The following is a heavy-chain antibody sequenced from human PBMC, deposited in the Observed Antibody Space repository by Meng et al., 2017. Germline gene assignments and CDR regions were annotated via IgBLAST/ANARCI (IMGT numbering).Heavy chain of an antibody. CDR3: ARGSMFGATVTKIDY. V-gene: IGHV4-34*01. Sequence: VQLQQWGAGLLKPSETLPLTCAVYGGSFSGYYWSWIRQPPGKGLEWIGEINHSGSTNYNPSLKSRVTISVDTSKNQFSLKLSSVTAADTAVYYCARGSMFGATVTKIDYWGQGTLVTVSS. CDR2: INHSGST. J-gene: IGHJ4*02. CDR1: GGSFSGYY. D-gene: IGHD4-17*01.